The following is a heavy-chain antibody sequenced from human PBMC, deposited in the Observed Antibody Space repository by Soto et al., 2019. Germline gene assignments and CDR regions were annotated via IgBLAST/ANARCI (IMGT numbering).Heavy chain of an antibody. J-gene: IGHJ5*02. CDR3: ARDRGPVLEWLPNLNWFDP. V-gene: IGHV3-48*02. CDR2: ISSSSTI. CDR1: GFTFSSYS. Sequence: GGSLRLSCAASGFTFSSYSMNWVRQAPGKGLEWVSYISSSSTIYYADSVKGRFTISRDNAKNSLYLQMNSLRDEDTAVYYCARDRGPVLEWLPNLNWFDPWGQGTLVTVSS. D-gene: IGHD3-3*01.